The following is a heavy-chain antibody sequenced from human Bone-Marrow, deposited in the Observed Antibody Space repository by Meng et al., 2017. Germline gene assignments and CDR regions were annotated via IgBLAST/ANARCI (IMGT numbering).Heavy chain of an antibody. J-gene: IGHJ4*02. CDR2: IDDGSST. Sequence: GESLKISCAASGFTTSSYWMHWVRQGPGKGLVWVSRIDDGSSTSYADSVKGRFTVSRDNAKNTVYLQMNSLRVEDTAVYYCARAPVRGDVATIDYWGQGTLVTVSS. CDR1: GFTTSSYW. CDR3: ARAPVRGDVATIDY. V-gene: IGHV3-74*01. D-gene: IGHD5-12*01.